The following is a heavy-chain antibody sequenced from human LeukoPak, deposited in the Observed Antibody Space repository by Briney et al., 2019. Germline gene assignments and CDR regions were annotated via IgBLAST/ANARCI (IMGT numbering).Heavy chain of an antibody. CDR2: INIDGNRT. J-gene: IGHJ4*02. CDR1: GFTFSNFW. CDR3: AKDRAFSSPSQTFDY. Sequence: GGSLRLSCAASGFTFSNFWMHWVRQAPGKGLVWVSRINIDGNRTSYANSVKGRFTISRDNSKNTLYLQMNSLRAEDTALYYCAKDRAFSSPSQTFDYWGQGTLVTVSS. V-gene: IGHV3-74*01. D-gene: IGHD2-2*01.